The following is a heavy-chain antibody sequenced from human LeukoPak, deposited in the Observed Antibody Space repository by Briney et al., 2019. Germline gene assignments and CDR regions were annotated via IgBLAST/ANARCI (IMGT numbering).Heavy chain of an antibody. CDR2: ISYDGSNK. V-gene: IGHV3-30-3*01. CDR1: GFTFSSYA. J-gene: IGHJ4*02. CDR3: ARGITMFGVVIMGYFDY. D-gene: IGHD3-3*01. Sequence: QPGGSLRLSCAVSGFTFSSYAMHWVRQAPGKGLEWVAVISYDGSNKYYADSVKGRFTISRDNSKNTLYLQMNSLRAEDTAVYYCARGITMFGVVIMGYFDYWGQGTLVTVSS.